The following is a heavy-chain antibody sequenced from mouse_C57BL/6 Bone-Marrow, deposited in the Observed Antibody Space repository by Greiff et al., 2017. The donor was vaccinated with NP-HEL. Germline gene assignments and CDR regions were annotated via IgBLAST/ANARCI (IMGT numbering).Heavy chain of an antibody. Sequence: EVHLVESGGGLVQPKGSLKLSCAASGFSFNTYAMNWVRQAPGKGLEWVARIRSKSNNYATYYADSVKDRFTISRDDSESMLYLQMNNVKTEDTAMYYCVRGYDYDGYYAMDYWGQGTSVTVSS. V-gene: IGHV10-1*01. CDR1: GFSFNTYA. D-gene: IGHD2-4*01. J-gene: IGHJ4*01. CDR2: IRSKSNNYAT. CDR3: VRGYDYDGYYAMDY.